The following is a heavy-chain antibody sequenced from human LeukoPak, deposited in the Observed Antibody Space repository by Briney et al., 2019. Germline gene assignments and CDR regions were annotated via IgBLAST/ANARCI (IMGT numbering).Heavy chain of an antibody. D-gene: IGHD6-13*01. CDR1: GFTFDDYA. Sequence: GGSLRLSCAASGFTFDDYAMHWVRQAPGKGLEWVSGISWNSGSIGYADSVKGRFTISRDNAKNSLYLQMNSLRAEDTALYYCAKGGRQQLVLDYWGQGTLVTVSS. CDR3: AKGGRQQLVLDY. CDR2: ISWNSGSI. V-gene: IGHV3-9*01. J-gene: IGHJ4*02.